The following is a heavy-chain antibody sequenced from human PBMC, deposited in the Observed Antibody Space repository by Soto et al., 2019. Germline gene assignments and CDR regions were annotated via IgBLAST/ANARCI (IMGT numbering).Heavy chain of an antibody. J-gene: IGHJ4*02. CDR1: GDSISNTNW. CDR3: ARAPMVLSRSYFDS. D-gene: IGHD2-8*01. V-gene: IGHV4-4*02. CDR2: IYHSGST. Sequence: SETLSLTCTVSGDSISNTNWWSWVRQPPGKGLEWIGEIYHSGSTNYNPSLKSRVSISVDKSKNQLSLNLTSVTAADTAVYYCARAPMVLSRSYFDSWGQGTPVTVSS.